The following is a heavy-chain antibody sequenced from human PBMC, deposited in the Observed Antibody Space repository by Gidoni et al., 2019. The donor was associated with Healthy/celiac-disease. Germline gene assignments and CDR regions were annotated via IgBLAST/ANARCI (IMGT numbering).Heavy chain of an antibody. D-gene: IGHD3-3*01. Sequence: EVQLVESGGGLVQPGRSLSLSCAASGFTFDDYAIPWVRQAPGKGLEWVSGITWNRGSIGYADSVKGRFTVSRDNAKNSLYLQMNSLRADDTALYYCAKTGGYDFWSGKNWFDPWGQGTLVTVSS. CDR1: GFTFDDYA. V-gene: IGHV3-9*01. J-gene: IGHJ5*02. CDR2: ITWNRGSI. CDR3: AKTGGYDFWSGKNWFDP.